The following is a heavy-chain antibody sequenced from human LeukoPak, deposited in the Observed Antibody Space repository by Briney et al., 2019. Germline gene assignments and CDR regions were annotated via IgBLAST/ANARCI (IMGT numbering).Heavy chain of an antibody. D-gene: IGHD2-8*02. J-gene: IGHJ3*02. CDR3: ASPSTGQSFDI. V-gene: IGHV3-53*01. CDR1: GFTVSSAY. Sequence: GGSLRLSCAASGFTVSSAYISWVRQAPGKGLEWVSVIYTVGSTYYADSVKGRFTISRDNSKNTLYLQMNSLSAEDTAVYYCASPSTGQSFDIWGQGTMVTVSS. CDR2: IYTVGST.